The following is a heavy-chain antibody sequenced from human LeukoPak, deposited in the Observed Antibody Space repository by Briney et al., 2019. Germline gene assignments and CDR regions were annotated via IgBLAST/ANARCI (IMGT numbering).Heavy chain of an antibody. J-gene: IGHJ3*02. CDR2: ISSSGSTI. Sequence: PGGSLRLSCAASGFTFSSYGMNWVRQAPGKGLEWVSYISSSGSTIYYADSVKGRFTISRDNAKNSLYLQMNSLRAEDTAVYYCARVPSSYGASNDAFDIWGQGTMVTVSS. CDR1: GFTFSSYG. D-gene: IGHD4-17*01. CDR3: ARVPSSYGASNDAFDI. V-gene: IGHV3-48*03.